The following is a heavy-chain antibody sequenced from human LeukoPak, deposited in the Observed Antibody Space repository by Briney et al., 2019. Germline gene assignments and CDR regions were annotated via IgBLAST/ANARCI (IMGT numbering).Heavy chain of an antibody. J-gene: IGHJ6*02. CDR1: GGSISSYY. D-gene: IGHD3-10*01. Sequence: SETLSLTCTASGGSISSYYWSWIRQPPGKGLEWIGYIYYSGSTNYNPSLKSRVTISVDTSKNQFSLKLSSVTAADTAVYYCARGGWFGELLDYYGMDVWGQGTTVTVSS. CDR3: ARGGWFGELLDYYGMDV. CDR2: IYYSGST. V-gene: IGHV4-59*08.